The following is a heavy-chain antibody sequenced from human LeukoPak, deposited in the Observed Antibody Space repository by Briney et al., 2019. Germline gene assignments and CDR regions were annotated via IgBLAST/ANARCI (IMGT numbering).Heavy chain of an antibody. D-gene: IGHD3-3*01. CDR2: INHSGST. V-gene: IGHV4-34*01. J-gene: IGHJ6*02. CDR1: GGSFSGYY. CDR3: ARANYDFWSGYYRPPYYYYGMDV. Sequence: SETLSLTCAVYGGSFSGYYWSWIRQPPGKGLEWIGKINHSGSTNYNLSLKSRVTISVDTSKNQFSLKLSSVTAADTAVYYCARANYDFWSGYYRPPYYYYGMDVWGQGTTVTVSS.